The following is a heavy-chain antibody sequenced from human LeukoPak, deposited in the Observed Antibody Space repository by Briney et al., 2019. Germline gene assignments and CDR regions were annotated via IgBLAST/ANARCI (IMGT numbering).Heavy chain of an antibody. CDR2: ISSSSSTI. J-gene: IGHJ4*02. CDR3: ARSPGYYAARGYFDY. D-gene: IGHD3-9*01. CDR1: GFTFSSYS. Sequence: GGSLRLSCAASGFTFSSYSMNWVRQAPGKGLEWVSYISSSSSTIYYADSVKGRFTISRDNAKNSLYLQMNSLRAEDTAVYYCARSPGYYAARGYFDYWGQGTLVTVSS. V-gene: IGHV3-48*04.